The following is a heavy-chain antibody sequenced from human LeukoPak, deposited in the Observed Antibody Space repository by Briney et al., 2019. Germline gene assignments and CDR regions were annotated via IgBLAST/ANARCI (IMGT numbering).Heavy chain of an antibody. J-gene: IGHJ6*02. CDR1: GYTFTSYG. D-gene: IGHD3-3*01. CDR2: ISAYNGNT. V-gene: IGHV1-18*01. Sequence: GASVKVSCKASGYTFTSYGISWVRQAPGQGLEWMGWISAYNGNTNYAQKLQGRVTMTTDTSTSTAYMELRSLRSDDTAVYYCARDRTSDYYDFWSGYSTYYYYYGMDVWGQGTTVTVSS. CDR3: ARDRTSDYYDFWSGYSTYYYYYGMDV.